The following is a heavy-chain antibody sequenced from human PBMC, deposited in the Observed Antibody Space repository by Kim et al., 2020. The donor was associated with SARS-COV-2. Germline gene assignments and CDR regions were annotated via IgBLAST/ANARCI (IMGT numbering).Heavy chain of an antibody. CDR1: GGSISSGSYY. J-gene: IGHJ4*02. Sequence: SETLSLTCTVSGGSISSGSYYWSWIRQPAGKGLEWIGRIYTSGSTNYNPSLKSRVTISVDTSKNQFSLKLSSVTAADTAVYYCARDRRGYCSGGSCYSLWGQGTLVTVSS. CDR3: ARDRRGYCSGGSCYSL. V-gene: IGHV4-61*02. D-gene: IGHD2-15*01. CDR2: IYTSGST.